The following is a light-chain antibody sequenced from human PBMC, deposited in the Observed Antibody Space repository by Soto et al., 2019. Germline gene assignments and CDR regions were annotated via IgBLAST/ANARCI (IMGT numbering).Light chain of an antibody. CDR2: DAS. CDR3: QQYNNWPRGT. V-gene: IGKV3-11*01. CDR1: QSVSSY. Sequence: EIVLTQSPATLSLSPGERATLSCRASQSVSSYLAWYQQKPGQAPRLLIYDASNRATGIPARFSGSGSGTDFTLTISSLQSEDFAVYYCQQYNNWPRGTFGQGTKVDI. J-gene: IGKJ1*01.